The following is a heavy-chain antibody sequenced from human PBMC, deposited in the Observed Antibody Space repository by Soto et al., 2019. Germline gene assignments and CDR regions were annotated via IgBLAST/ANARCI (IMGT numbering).Heavy chain of an antibody. J-gene: IGHJ5*02. V-gene: IGHV1-69*13. CDR3: ARDPGCSSTSCYSRGSSHWFAP. CDR1: GGTFSSYG. Sequence: SVSGYCTASGGTFSSYGITWVRQDPGQGLEWMGGIIPIFGTANYAQKFQGRVTITADESTSTAYMELRSLRSEDTAVYYCARDPGCSSTSCYSRGSSHWFAPWGQGTLVTVSS. D-gene: IGHD2-2*02. CDR2: IIPIFGTA.